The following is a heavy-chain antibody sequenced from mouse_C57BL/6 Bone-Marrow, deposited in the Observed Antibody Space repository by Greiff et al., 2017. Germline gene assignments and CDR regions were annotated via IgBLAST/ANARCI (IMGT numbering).Heavy chain of an antibody. CDR1: GFTFSDYG. CDR3: ARDYDYDDGAWFAY. V-gene: IGHV5-17*01. CDR2: ISSGSSTI. D-gene: IGHD2-4*01. Sequence: EVKLVESGGGLVKPGGSLKLSCAASGFTFSDYGMHWVRQAPEKGLEWVAYISSGSSTIYYADTVKGRFTLSRDNAKNTLCLQMTSLRSEDTAMYYCARDYDYDDGAWFAYWGQGTLVTVSA. J-gene: IGHJ3*01.